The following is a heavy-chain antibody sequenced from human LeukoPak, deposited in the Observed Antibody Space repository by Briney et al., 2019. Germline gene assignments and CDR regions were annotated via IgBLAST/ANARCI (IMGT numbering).Heavy chain of an antibody. D-gene: IGHD6-13*01. Sequence: PGGSLRLSCAASGFTFSDHYMSWIRQAPGKGLEWVSYISSSSSYTNYADAVKGRFTISRDNAKNSLYLQMNSLRAEDTAVYYCARVSAAAGTPFDHWGQGTLVTVSS. J-gene: IGHJ4*02. CDR2: ISSSSSYT. CDR1: GFTFSDHY. V-gene: IGHV3-11*06. CDR3: ARVSAAAGTPFDH.